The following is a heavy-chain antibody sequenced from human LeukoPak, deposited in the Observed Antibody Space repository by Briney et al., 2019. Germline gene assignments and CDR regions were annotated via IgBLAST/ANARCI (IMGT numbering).Heavy chain of an antibody. J-gene: IGHJ6*02. CDR3: ATGLSAVAGSWGGYYYYGMDV. V-gene: IGHV1-24*01. CDR1: GYTLTELS. D-gene: IGHD6-19*01. Sequence: ASVKVSCKVSGYTLTELSMQWVRQAPGKGLEWMGGFDPEDGETIYAQKFQSRVTMTEDTSTDTAYMELSSLRSEDTAVYYCATGLSAVAGSWGGYYYYGMDVWGQGTTVTVSS. CDR2: FDPEDGET.